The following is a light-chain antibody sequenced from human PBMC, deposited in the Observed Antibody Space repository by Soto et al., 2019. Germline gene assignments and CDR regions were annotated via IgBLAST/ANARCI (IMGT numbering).Light chain of an antibody. V-gene: IGLV1-36*01. J-gene: IGLJ2*01. Sequence: QSVLTQQPSVSGAPRQRVSISCSGATSNIGNNAVNWYQQLPGKAPKLLIYFDDLIPSGVSDRFSGSKSGTSASLAISGLQSEDEADYYCAAWDDSLNVVLFGGGTKLTVL. CDR1: TSNIGNNA. CDR3: AAWDDSLNVVL. CDR2: FDD.